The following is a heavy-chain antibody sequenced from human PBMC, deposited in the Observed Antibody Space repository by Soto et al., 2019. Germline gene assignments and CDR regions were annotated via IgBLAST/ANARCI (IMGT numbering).Heavy chain of an antibody. V-gene: IGHV4-59*01. CDR1: GGSISSSY. Sequence: TLSLTCTVSGGSISSSYWSWIRQPPGKGLEWIAYIHYSGTTNYNPSLKSRVTISGDTSKNQVSLELTSVTAADTAVYYCARHSPYYGMDVWGQGTTVTVSS. CDR3: ARHSPYYGMDV. CDR2: IHYSGTT. J-gene: IGHJ6*02.